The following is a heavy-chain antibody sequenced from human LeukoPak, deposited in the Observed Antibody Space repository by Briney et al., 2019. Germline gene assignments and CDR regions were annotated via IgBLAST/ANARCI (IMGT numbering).Heavy chain of an antibody. V-gene: IGHV3-66*01. J-gene: IGHJ4*02. CDR1: RLIVSSNY. D-gene: IGHD6-19*01. CDR3: ARAPRGSGWSHFFN. CDR2: IYSGGKT. Sequence: GGSLRLSCAASRLIVSSNYMAWVRQAPGKGLEWVSVIYSGGKTYYADSVKGRFTISRDNSKNTLYLQMNSPRAEDTAVYYCARAPRGSGWSHFFNWGQGTLVTVSS.